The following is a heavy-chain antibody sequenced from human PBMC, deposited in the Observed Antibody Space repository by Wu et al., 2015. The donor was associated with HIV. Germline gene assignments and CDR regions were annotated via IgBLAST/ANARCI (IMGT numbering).Heavy chain of an antibody. V-gene: IGHV1-46*02. CDR3: ARTILYSGSYFDY. J-gene: IGHJ4*02. D-gene: IGHD1-26*01. Sequence: QVQLVQSGAEVKKPGASVKVSCKASGYTFNSYFIHWVRQAPGQGLEWMGIINPSAGSTSYAQKSQGRVTMTRDTSTSTVYMELSSLRSDDTAVYFCARTILYSGSYFDYWGQGTLVTVSS. CDR2: INPSAGST. CDR1: GYTFNSYF.